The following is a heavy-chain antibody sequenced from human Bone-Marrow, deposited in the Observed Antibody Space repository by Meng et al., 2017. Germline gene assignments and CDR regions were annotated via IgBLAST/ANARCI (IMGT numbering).Heavy chain of an antibody. CDR1: GYSFTSYW. V-gene: IGHV5-51*01. CDR3: ARQYPQMGTKRATTDGWDTGYGMDV. CDR2: IYPGDSDT. D-gene: IGHD5-18*01. J-gene: IGHJ6*02. Sequence: KVSCKGSGYSFTSYWIGWVRQMPGKGLEWMGIIYPGDSDTRYSPSFQGQVTISADKSISTAYLQWSSLKASDTAMYYCARQYPQMGTKRATTDGWDTGYGMDVWGQGTTVTVSS.